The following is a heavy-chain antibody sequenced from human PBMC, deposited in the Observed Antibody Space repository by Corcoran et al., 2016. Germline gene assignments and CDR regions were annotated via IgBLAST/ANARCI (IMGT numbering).Heavy chain of an antibody. CDR2: IRSKAYGGTT. D-gene: IGHD3-16*02. V-gene: IGHV3-49*03. CDR1: GFTFGDYA. J-gene: IGHJ4*02. Sequence: EVQLVESGGGLVQPGRSLRLSCTASGFTFGDYAMSWFRQAPGKGLEWVGFIRSKAYGGTTEYAASVKGRFTISRDDSKSIAYLQMNSLKTEDTAVYYCTRDWAPDMITFGGVIVSWGQGTLVTVSS. CDR3: TRDWAPDMITFGGVIVS.